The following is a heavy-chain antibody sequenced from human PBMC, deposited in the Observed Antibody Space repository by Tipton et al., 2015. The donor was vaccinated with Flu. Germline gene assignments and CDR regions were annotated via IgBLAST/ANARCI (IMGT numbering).Heavy chain of an antibody. D-gene: IGHD2-2*02. V-gene: IGHV5-51*01. Sequence: QSGAEVKKPGESLKLSCKGSGHTFISYWIAWVRQMPGKGLEWMGNIYPDDSDTTYSPSFQGQVTFSADKSTNTAHLQWSSLKASDTATYYCARQDCSSSTCYIDYWGQGTLVTVSS. J-gene: IGHJ4*02. CDR3: ARQDCSSSTCYIDY. CDR2: IYPDDSDT. CDR1: GHTFISYW.